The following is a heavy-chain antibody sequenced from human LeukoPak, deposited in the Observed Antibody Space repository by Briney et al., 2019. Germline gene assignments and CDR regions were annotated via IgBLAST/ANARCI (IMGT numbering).Heavy chain of an antibody. V-gene: IGHV3-74*01. CDR2: INSDGSST. CDR3: ARGPAVVVAATDY. D-gene: IGHD2-15*01. Sequence: GGSLRLSCAASGFTFCSYWMHWVRQAPGKGLVWVSRINSDGSSTSYADSVKGRFTISRDNAKNTLYLQMNSLRAEDTAVYYCARGPAVVVAATDYWGQGTLVTVSS. CDR1: GFTFCSYW. J-gene: IGHJ4*02.